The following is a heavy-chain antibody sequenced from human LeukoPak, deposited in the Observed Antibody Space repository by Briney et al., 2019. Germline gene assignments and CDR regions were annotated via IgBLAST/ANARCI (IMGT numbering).Heavy chain of an antibody. J-gene: IGHJ4*02. CDR3: AKPLNSGWYYFDY. CDR2: IWYDGSNK. D-gene: IGHD6-19*01. CDR1: GFTFSSYG. Sequence: GGSLRLSCAASGFTFSSYGMHWVRQAPGKGLEWVAVIWYDGSNKYYADSVKGRFTISRDNSKNTLYLQMNSLRAEDTAVYYCAKPLNSGWYYFDYWGQGTLVTVSS. V-gene: IGHV3-33*06.